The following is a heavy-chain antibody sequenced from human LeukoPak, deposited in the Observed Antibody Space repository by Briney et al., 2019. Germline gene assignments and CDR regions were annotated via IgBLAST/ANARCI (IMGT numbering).Heavy chain of an antibody. CDR2: ITSTGSYT. CDR3: AKASSSWLHGWFDP. J-gene: IGHJ5*02. V-gene: IGHV3-21*04. CDR1: GFTFSSYN. Sequence: GGSLRLSCAASGFTFSSYNMNWVRQAPGKGLEWVSSITSTGSYTFYADSVKGRFTISRDNAKNSLYLQMNSLRAEDMALYYCAKASSSWLHGWFDPWGQGTLVTVSS. D-gene: IGHD6-13*01.